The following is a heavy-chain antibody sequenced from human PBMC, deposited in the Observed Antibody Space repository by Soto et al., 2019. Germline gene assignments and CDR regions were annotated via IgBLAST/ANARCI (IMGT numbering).Heavy chain of an antibody. J-gene: IGHJ5*02. Sequence: EVQLLESGGGLVQPGGSLRLSCAASGFTFSSYVMTWVRQAPGKGLEWVSSINSGGTTYYADSVKGRFTISRDNSKHTLYLQMNGLRSDDTAIYYCAKRVSVNCFDPWGQGTPVTVSS. D-gene: IGHD2-8*01. CDR1: GFTFSSYV. CDR2: INSGGTT. V-gene: IGHV3-23*01. CDR3: AKRVSVNCFDP.